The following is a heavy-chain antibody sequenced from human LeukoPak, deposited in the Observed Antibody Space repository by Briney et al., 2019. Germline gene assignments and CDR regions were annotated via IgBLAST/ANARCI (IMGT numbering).Heavy chain of an antibody. Sequence: PSETQSLTCTVSGYSISSGYYWGWIRQPPGKGLEWIGSIYHSGSTYYNPSLKSRVTISVDTSKNQFSLKLSSVTAADTAVYYCARDMDIATRRFDPWGQGTLVTVSS. D-gene: IGHD6-6*01. V-gene: IGHV4-38-2*02. CDR1: GYSISSGYY. CDR2: IYHSGST. J-gene: IGHJ5*02. CDR3: ARDMDIATRRFDP.